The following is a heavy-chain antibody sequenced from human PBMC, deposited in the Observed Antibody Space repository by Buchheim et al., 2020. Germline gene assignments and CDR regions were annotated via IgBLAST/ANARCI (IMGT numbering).Heavy chain of an antibody. V-gene: IGHV3-33*01. CDR1: GFTFSSYG. CDR2: IWYDGSNK. Sequence: QVQLVESGGGVVQPGRSLRLSCAASGFTFSSYGMHWVRQAPGKGLEWVAVIWYDGSNKYYADFVKGRFTISRDNSKNTLYLQMDSLRAEDTAVYYCARDGSGNWGSIGDYWGQGTL. CDR3: ARDGSGNWGSIGDY. J-gene: IGHJ4*02. D-gene: IGHD7-27*01.